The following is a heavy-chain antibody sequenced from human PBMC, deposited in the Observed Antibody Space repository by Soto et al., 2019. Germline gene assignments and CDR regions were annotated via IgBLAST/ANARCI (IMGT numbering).Heavy chain of an antibody. CDR2: ISRSGDYT. Sequence: PGGSLRLSCAASGFSFSNYAMTWVRQAPGKGLQWVSGISRSGDYTYYADSVEGRFTISRDDSRNTLYLEVKSLRAADTAVYYCARHPPYGPLDYWGQGTLVTVSS. D-gene: IGHD4-17*01. CDR1: GFSFSNYA. J-gene: IGHJ4*02. V-gene: IGHV3-23*01. CDR3: ARHPPYGPLDY.